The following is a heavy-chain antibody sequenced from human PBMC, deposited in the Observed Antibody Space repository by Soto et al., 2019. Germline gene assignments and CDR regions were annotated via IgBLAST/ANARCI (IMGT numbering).Heavy chain of an antibody. V-gene: IGHV1-69*06. CDR1: GGTFSSYA. Sequence: SVKVPCKASGGTFSSYAISWVRQAPGQGLEWMGGIIPIFGTANYAQKFQGRVTITADKSTSTAYMELSSLRSEDTAVYYCASYVHYYGSGSLEYYYYGMDVWGQGTTVTVSS. CDR3: ASYVHYYGSGSLEYYYYGMDV. D-gene: IGHD3-10*01. CDR2: IIPIFGTA. J-gene: IGHJ6*02.